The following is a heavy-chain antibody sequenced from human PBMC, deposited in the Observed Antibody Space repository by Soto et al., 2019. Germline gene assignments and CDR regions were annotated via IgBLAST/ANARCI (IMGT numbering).Heavy chain of an antibody. CDR1: GFTFSSYG. CDR3: AKDRSRYYDSSGFYY. Sequence: SGGSLRLSCAASGFTFSSYGMHWVRQAPGKGLEWVAVISYDGSNKYYADSVKGRFTISRDNSKNTLYLQMNSLRAEDTAVYYCAKDRSRYYDSSGFYYWGQGTLVTVSS. D-gene: IGHD3-22*01. CDR2: ISYDGSNK. V-gene: IGHV3-30*18. J-gene: IGHJ4*02.